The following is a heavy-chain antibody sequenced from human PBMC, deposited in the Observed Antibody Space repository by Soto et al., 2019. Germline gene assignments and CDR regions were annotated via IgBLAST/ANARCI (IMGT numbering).Heavy chain of an antibody. CDR2: IVPAFGTP. CDR3: ARGATIFGVAAYAYYEMEV. CDR1: GGTFSNDA. J-gene: IGHJ6*01. D-gene: IGHD3-3*01. V-gene: IGHV1-69*01. Sequence: QGQLVQSGAEVKKPGSSVKVSCRASGGTFSNDAISWVRQAPGQGLEWMGGIVPAFGTPNYAQNLQGRITITADDSTTTVYMDLSSLRSEDTSVYYCARGATIFGVAAYAYYEMEVW.